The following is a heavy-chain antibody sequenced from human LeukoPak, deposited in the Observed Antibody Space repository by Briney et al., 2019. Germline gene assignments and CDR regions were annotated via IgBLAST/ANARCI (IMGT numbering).Heavy chain of an antibody. Sequence: GGSLRLSCAASGFIFSSYGMHWVRQAPGKGLEWVAVIRYDGSNKYYADSVKGRFTISRDNAKNSLYLQMNSLRDEDTAVYYCARDQYSGHWYYALDIWGQGTMVTVSS. CDR3: ARDQYSGHWYYALDI. D-gene: IGHD6-19*01. V-gene: IGHV3-33*01. CDR2: IRYDGSNK. CDR1: GFIFSSYG. J-gene: IGHJ3*02.